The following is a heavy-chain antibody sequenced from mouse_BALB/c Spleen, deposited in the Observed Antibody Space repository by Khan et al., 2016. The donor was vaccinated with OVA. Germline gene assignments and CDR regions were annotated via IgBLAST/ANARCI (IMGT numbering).Heavy chain of an antibody. J-gene: IGHJ2*01. CDR1: GLNLKDTY. CDR3: ARKARR. Sequence: VQLQQPGAELVKSGATVKLSCTASGLNLKDTYMHWPKQWPEQGLEWLGRIDPPNGNTKYDPKFRGRAPITADTTSNPACRQLSSSTSEDTAGYNSARKARRWSQGTTI. V-gene: IGHV14-3*02. CDR2: IDPPNGNT.